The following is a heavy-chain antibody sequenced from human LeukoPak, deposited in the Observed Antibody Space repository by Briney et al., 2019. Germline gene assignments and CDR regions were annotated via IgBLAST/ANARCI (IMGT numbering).Heavy chain of an antibody. V-gene: IGHV4-30-4*01. CDR3: ARAGGYSSGWYEGAFDY. CDR1: GGSISSGDYY. J-gene: IGHJ4*02. Sequence: PSQTLSLTCTVSGGSISSGDYYWSWIRQPPGKGLEWIGYIYYSGSTYYNPSLKSRVTISVDTSKNQFSLKLSSVTAADTAVYYCARAGGYSSGWYEGAFDYWGQGTLVTVSS. D-gene: IGHD6-19*01. CDR2: IYYSGST.